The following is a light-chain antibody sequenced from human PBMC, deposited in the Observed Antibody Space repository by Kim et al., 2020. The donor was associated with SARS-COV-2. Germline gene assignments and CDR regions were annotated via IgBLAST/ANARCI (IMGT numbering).Light chain of an antibody. CDR1: VLAKKY. CDR2: KDS. J-gene: IGLJ1*01. V-gene: IGLV3-27*01. CDR3: YSATDKNHYV. Sequence: VSPGQTARITCSGDVLAKKYARWFQQKPGQAPVVVIYKDSERPSGIPERFSGSSSGTTVTLTISGAQVEDEADYYCYSATDKNHYVFGTGTKVTVL.